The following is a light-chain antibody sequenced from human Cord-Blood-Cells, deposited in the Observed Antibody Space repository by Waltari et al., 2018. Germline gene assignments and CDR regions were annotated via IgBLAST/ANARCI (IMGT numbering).Light chain of an antibody. CDR2: DVS. CDR3: SSYTSSSTWV. J-gene: IGLJ3*02. Sequence: QSALTQPAPVSGSPGQPITISCTGTSRDVGGYNYVSWYQQHPGKAPKLMIYDVSNRPSGVSNRFSGSKSGNTASLTISGLQAEDEADYYCSSYTSSSTWVFGGGTKLTVL. V-gene: IGLV2-14*01. CDR1: SRDVGGYNY.